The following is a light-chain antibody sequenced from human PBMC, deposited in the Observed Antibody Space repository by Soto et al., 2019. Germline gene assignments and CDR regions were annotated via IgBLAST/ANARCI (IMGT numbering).Light chain of an antibody. CDR1: QSIETW. J-gene: IGKJ2*03. CDR3: QQYTTYYS. V-gene: IGKV1-5*03. CDR2: KAS. Sequence: DIQMTQSPSTLSASVEDRVTITCRASQSIETWLAWYQQKPGKAPKLLIYKASTLQSGVPSRFSGSGSGADFTLTISSLQPDDFGTYYCQQYTTYYSFGQGTKVEIK.